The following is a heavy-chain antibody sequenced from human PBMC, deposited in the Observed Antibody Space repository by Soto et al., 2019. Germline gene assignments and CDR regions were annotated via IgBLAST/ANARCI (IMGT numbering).Heavy chain of an antibody. D-gene: IGHD1-7*01. V-gene: IGHV2-5*02. CDR2: IYWDDDK. J-gene: IGHJ4*02. CDR1: GFSLSTSGVG. Sequence: QITLKESGPTLVKPTQTLTLTCTFSGFSLSTSGVGVGWIRQPPGKALEWLALIYWDDDKRYSPSLKSRLTITKDTSKNQVVLTMTNMDPVDTATYYCAHRPGWQLELRLDRLYFDYWGQGTLVTVSS. CDR3: AHRPGWQLELRLDRLYFDY.